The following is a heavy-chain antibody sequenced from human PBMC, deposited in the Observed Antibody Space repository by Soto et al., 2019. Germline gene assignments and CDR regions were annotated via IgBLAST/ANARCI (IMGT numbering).Heavy chain of an antibody. Sequence: ESGGGLVQPGGSLRLSCEASGISFSTYAMSWVRQAAGKGLEWVSAISGDSGAIYYADSVKGRFTISRDNSKNTLYLQMDSLRAEDTAVYYCARGGVTTNGFDIWGQGTMVTVSS. J-gene: IGHJ3*02. CDR2: ISGDSGAI. D-gene: IGHD5-12*01. CDR3: ARGGVTTNGFDI. V-gene: IGHV3-23*01. CDR1: GISFSTYA.